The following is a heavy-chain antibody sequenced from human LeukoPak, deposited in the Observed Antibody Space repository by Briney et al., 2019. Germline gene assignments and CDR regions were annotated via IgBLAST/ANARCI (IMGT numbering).Heavy chain of an antibody. D-gene: IGHD5-12*01. J-gene: IGHJ4*02. V-gene: IGHV1-2*02. CDR2: INPNSGDT. CDR1: GYTFTGYY. CDR3: ARDGYSGSDAL. Sequence: ASVKVSCKASGYTFTGYYMHWARQAPGQGLEWMGWINPNSGDTNYAQKFQGRVTMTRDTSISTAYMELSRLRSDDTAVYYCARDGYSGSDALWGQGTLVTVSS.